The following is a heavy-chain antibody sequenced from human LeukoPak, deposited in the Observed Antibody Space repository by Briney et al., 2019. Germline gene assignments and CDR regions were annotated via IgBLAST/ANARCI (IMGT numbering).Heavy chain of an antibody. V-gene: IGHV1-2*02. D-gene: IGHD6-6*01. CDR3: ARDYGGSSSSLFS. CDR2: INPNSGGT. Sequence: ASVKVSCKASGYTFTGYYMHWMRQAPGQGLEWMGWINPNSGGTNYAQKFQGRVTMTRDTSISTAYMELSRLRSDDTAVYYCARDYGGSSSSLFSWGQGTLVTVSS. J-gene: IGHJ5*02. CDR1: GYTFTGYY.